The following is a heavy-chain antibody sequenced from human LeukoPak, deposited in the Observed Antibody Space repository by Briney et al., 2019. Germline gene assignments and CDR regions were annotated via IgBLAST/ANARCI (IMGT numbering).Heavy chain of an antibody. Sequence: SETLSLTCDVSGYSINSGYYWAWIRQPPGKGLEWIGSIYHSGNTYQSPSLKSRATISLDTSKNQFSLNLHSVTAADTAVYYCARSHSLYYGPYMDVWGKGTTIIVSS. CDR1: GYSINSGYY. D-gene: IGHD3-10*01. CDR2: IYHSGNT. J-gene: IGHJ6*03. CDR3: ARSHSLYYGPYMDV. V-gene: IGHV4-38-2*01.